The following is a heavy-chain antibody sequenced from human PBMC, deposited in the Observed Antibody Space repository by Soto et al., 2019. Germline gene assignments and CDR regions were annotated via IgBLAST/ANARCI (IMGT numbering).Heavy chain of an antibody. CDR1: GDSVSSNRAA. J-gene: IGHJ4*02. D-gene: IGHD2-15*01. CDR2: AYYRSKWYN. CDR3: ARSDCSGGSCPFCDS. V-gene: IGHV6-1*01. Sequence: SQTLSLTCAISGDSVSSNRAAWNWIRQSPSGNLEWLGRAYYRSKWYNAYALSVETRITINPDTSKNQFSLQLNSVTPEDTAVYYCARSDCSGGSCPFCDSWGQGTLVTVSS.